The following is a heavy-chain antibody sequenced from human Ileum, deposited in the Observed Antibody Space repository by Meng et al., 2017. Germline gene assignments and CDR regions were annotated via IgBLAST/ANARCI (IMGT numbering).Heavy chain of an antibody. Sequence: GESLKISCKGSGYRFTSYWIGWVRQMPGKGLEWMGIIYPGDSETRYSPSFQGQVIISADKSISTAYLQWSSLKTSDTAMDYCARPPYYDSSGYSAFDVWGQGKRVNGSS. D-gene: IGHD3-22*01. CDR1: GYRFTSYW. J-gene: IGHJ3*01. CDR3: ARPPYYDSSGYSAFDV. V-gene: IGHV5-51*01. CDR2: IYPGDSET.